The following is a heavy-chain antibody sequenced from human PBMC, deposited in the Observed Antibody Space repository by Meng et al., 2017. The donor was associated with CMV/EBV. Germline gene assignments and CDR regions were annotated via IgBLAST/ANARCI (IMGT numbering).Heavy chain of an antibody. CDR3: ARDGLRNYYYYGMDV. V-gene: IGHV3-21*06. CDR2: ISPSGNYI. Sequence: GESLKISCAASGFTFRTSGMNWVRQAPGKGLEWVSSISPSGNYIYYAASLKGRFTISRDNANNSLFLQMNSLRAEDTAVHFCARDGLRNYYYYGMDVWGQGTTVTVSS. J-gene: IGHJ6*02. CDR1: GFTFRTSG. D-gene: IGHD5/OR15-5a*01.